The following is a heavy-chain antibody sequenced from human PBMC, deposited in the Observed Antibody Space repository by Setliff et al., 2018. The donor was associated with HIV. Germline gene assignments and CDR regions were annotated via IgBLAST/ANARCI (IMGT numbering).Heavy chain of an antibody. CDR1: GYIFTNYY. CDR3: ARGGYSVFVVDSFDI. CDR2: IDPRGGST. Sequence: ASVKVSCKTSGYIFTNYYIHWVRQAPGQGLEWMGIIDPRGGSTRSALNFQDRVTLTRDTSAGTVYMDLSHLRSDDTAIYYCARGGYSVFVVDSFDIWGHGTMVTVSS. V-gene: IGHV1-46*01. J-gene: IGHJ3*02. D-gene: IGHD5-12*01.